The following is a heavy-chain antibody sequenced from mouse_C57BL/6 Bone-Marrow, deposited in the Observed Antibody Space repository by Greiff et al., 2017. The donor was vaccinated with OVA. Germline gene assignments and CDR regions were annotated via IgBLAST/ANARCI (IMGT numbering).Heavy chain of an antibody. CDR2: IRNKANGYTT. D-gene: IGHD3-3*01. V-gene: IGHV7-3*01. CDR3: ASSSGWVFAY. J-gene: IGHJ3*01. Sequence: VQLKESGGGLVQPGGSLSLSCAASGFTFTDYYMSWVRQPPGKALEWLGFIRNKANGYTTEYSASVKGRFTISRDNSQSILYLQMNALRAEDSATYYCASSSGWVFAYWGQGTLVTVSA. CDR1: GFTFTDYY.